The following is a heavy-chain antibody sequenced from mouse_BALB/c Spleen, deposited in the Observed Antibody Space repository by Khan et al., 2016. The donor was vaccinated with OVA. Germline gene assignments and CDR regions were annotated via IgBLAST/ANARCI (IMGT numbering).Heavy chain of an antibody. CDR1: GHTFTNFG. CDR2: LNTYTGEP. D-gene: IGHD2-10*01. CDR3: ARAPYFTYAMDN. Sequence: QIQLVQSGPELKKPGETVKISCKASGHTFTNFGMNWVKQAPGKGLKWRGWLNTYTGEPTYADDFNGRFAFSLEASASTAYLQFNTLTNEDTATYCCARAPYFTYAMDNWGQGTSVTVSS. V-gene: IGHV9-3-1*01. J-gene: IGHJ4*01.